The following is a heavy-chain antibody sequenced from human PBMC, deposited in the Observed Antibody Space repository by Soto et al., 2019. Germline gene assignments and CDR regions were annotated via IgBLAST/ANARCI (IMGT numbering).Heavy chain of an antibody. CDR3: ARTRFLEWLLPEYYFDY. Sequence: KTSETLSLTCTVSGGSISSGDYYWSWIRQPPGKGLEWIGYIYYSGSTYYNPSLKSRVTISVDTSKNQFSLKLSSVTAADTAVYYCARTRFLEWLLPEYYFDYWGQGTLVTVSS. J-gene: IGHJ4*02. CDR2: IYYSGST. CDR1: GGSISSGDYY. V-gene: IGHV4-30-4*01. D-gene: IGHD3-3*01.